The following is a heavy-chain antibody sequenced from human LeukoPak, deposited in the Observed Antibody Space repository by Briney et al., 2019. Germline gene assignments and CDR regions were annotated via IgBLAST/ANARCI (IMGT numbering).Heavy chain of an antibody. CDR3: ATGNYHAFDI. CDR2: LNSDGSST. Sequence: GGSLRLSCAASGFTFSSYWMHWVRQAPGKGLVWVSCLNSDGSSTRYADSVRGRFTISRGNAKNTLYLQMNSLRAEDTAVYYCATGNYHAFDIWGQGTMVTVSS. J-gene: IGHJ3*02. CDR1: GFTFSSYW. D-gene: IGHD1-7*01. V-gene: IGHV3-74*01.